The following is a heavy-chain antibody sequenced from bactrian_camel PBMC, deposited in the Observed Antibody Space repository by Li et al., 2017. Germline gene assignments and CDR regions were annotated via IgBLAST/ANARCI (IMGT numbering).Heavy chain of an antibody. Sequence: HVQLVESGGGLVQPGGSLRLSCAASGFTWSNYGSWVRQAPGKGLEWVSGLNNGGLSTYYADSVKGRFTMSGDNAKNTLYLQLNSLKIDDTAMYYCANLDGHYWGQGTQVTVS. J-gene: IGHJ4*01. V-gene: IGHV3S1*01. CDR1: GFTWSNYG. CDR2: LNNGGLST. CDR3: ANLDGHY.